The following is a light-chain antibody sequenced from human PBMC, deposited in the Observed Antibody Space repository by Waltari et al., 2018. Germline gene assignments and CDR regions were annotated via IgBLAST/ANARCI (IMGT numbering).Light chain of an antibody. CDR1: RLAEKF. CDR2: QTT. Sequence: SYELTQPPSVSVSPGQTARISCSGDRLAEKFATWYHHKPGRSPVLVIYQTTKRPSGLPERFSGSNSGNTATLTISGPQALDEADYYCQTWDTSNEAIFGPATKVTVL. V-gene: IGLV3-1*01. CDR3: QTWDTSNEAI. J-gene: IGLJ1*01.